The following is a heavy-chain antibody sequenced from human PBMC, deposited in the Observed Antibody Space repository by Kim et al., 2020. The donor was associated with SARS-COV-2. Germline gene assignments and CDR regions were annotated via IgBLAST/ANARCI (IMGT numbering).Heavy chain of an antibody. Sequence: ASVKVSCKASGYTFTSYGISWVRQAPGQGLEWMGWISAYNGNTNYAQKLQGRVTMTTDTSTSTAYMELRSLRSDDTAVYYCARNRLYPAYQLLSTNYYYGMDVWGQGTTVTVSS. CDR3: ARNRLYPAYQLLSTNYYYGMDV. D-gene: IGHD2-2*01. CDR1: GYTFTSYG. J-gene: IGHJ6*02. CDR2: ISAYNGNT. V-gene: IGHV1-18*01.